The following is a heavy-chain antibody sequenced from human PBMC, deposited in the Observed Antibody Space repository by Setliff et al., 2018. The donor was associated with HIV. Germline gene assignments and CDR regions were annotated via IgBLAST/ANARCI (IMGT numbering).Heavy chain of an antibody. V-gene: IGHV4-34*01. D-gene: IGHD2-2*03. CDR1: GGSLSGSY. Sequence: ASETLSLTCAVNGGSLSGSYWSWIRQSPGQGLEWLGEITHSGTTNYNPSLKSRVTLSVDTSKNQFSLKLNSVTAADTAVYYCARGYGSWDYWGQGTLVTVSS. CDR3: ARGYGSWDY. J-gene: IGHJ4*02. CDR2: ITHSGTT.